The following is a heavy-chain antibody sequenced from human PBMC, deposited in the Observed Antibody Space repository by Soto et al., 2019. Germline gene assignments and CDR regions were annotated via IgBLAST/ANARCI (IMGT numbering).Heavy chain of an antibody. V-gene: IGHV2-5*02. Sequence: QITLKESGPTLVKPTQILTLTCNFSGFSLSTSGLGVSWIRQPPGKALEWLALIYWDDDDRYSPSLKNRLSLRKDTSTNQVVLTLTNLNRADTATYFCTHVISGVIWNWGQGALVTVSS. J-gene: IGHJ4*02. CDR2: IYWDDDD. CDR3: THVISGVIWN. CDR1: GFSLSTSGLG. D-gene: IGHD3-16*02.